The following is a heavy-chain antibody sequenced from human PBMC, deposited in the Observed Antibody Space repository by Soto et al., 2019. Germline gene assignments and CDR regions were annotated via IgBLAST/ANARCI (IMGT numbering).Heavy chain of an antibody. CDR1: GYTFTGYD. CDR3: ARDPLRYFDWLPSTRAY. CDR2: MNPNSGNT. J-gene: IGHJ4*02. D-gene: IGHD3-9*01. Sequence: ASVKVSCKASGYTFTGYDINWVRQATGQGLEWMGWMNPNSGNTGYAQKFQGRVTMTRNTSISTAYMELSSLRSEDTAVYYCARDPLRYFDWLPSTRAYWGQGTLVTVSS. V-gene: IGHV1-8*01.